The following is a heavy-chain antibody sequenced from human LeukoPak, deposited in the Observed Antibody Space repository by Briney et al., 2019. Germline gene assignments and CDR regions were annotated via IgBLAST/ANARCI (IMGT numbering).Heavy chain of an antibody. D-gene: IGHD1-1*01. Sequence: GGSLRLSCAASGLTFGTSAMHWARQAPGKGLEWVAVVSFDGSNEKYADSVRGRFTISRDNSKKILYLQMNSLSREDTAVYYCVRGVGYTLLSWGQGTLVTVSS. V-gene: IGHV3-30-3*01. CDR2: VSFDGSNE. J-gene: IGHJ5*02. CDR1: GLTFGTSA. CDR3: VRGVGYTLLS.